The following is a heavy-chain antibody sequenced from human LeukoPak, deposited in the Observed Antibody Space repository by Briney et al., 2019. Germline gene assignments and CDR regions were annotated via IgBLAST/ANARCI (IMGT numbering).Heavy chain of an antibody. Sequence: PSQTLSLTCTVSGDSISSGDYYWSWIRQPAGKGLEWIGRIYTSGSTNYNPSLKSRVTISVDTSKNQFSLKLTSVTAADTAVYYCAKVGQNYDILTYYFDYWGQGTLVTVSS. CDR2: IYTSGST. CDR3: AKVGQNYDILTYYFDY. J-gene: IGHJ4*02. CDR1: GDSISSGDYY. D-gene: IGHD3-9*01. V-gene: IGHV4-61*02.